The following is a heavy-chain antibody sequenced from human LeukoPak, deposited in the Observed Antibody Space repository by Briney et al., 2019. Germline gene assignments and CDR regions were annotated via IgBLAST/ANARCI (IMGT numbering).Heavy chain of an antibody. CDR2: FDREDDAP. Sequence: GASVKVSCKVSGYSVSELSMHWVRQAPGLRLEWMGGFDREDDAPVYAQQFQGRVTMTEDTSTDTAYMELSSLRSEDTALYYCATLDSYYDSSGRPLLPDWGQGTLVTVSS. CDR1: GYSVSELS. V-gene: IGHV1-24*01. CDR3: ATLDSYYDSSGRPLLPD. D-gene: IGHD3-22*01. J-gene: IGHJ4*02.